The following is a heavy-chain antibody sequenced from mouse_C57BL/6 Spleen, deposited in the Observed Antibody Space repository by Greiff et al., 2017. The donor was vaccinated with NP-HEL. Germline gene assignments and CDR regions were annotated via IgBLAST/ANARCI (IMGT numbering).Heavy chain of an antibody. CDR3: TSRLDGSGPWFAY. Sequence: EVQLQQSGAELVRPGASVKLSCTASGFNIKDDYMHWVKQRPEQGLEWIGWIDPENGDTEYASKFQGKATITADTSSNTAYLQLSILTSDDTACYYCTSRLDGSGPWFAYWGQGTLVTVSA. D-gene: IGHD3-2*02. V-gene: IGHV14-4*01. J-gene: IGHJ3*01. CDR2: IDPENGDT. CDR1: GFNIKDDY.